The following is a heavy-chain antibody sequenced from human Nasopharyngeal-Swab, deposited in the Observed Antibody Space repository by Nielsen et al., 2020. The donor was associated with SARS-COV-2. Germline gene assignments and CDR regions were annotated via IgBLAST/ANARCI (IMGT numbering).Heavy chain of an antibody. V-gene: IGHV4-4*07. J-gene: IGHJ5*02. CDR2: IYTSGST. CDR3: ARDGYCSGGSCYSGLRWFDP. D-gene: IGHD2-15*01. CDR1: GGSISSYY. Sequence: SETLSLTCTVSGGSISSYYWSWIRQPAGKGLEWIGRIYTSGSTNYNPSLKSRVTMSVDTSKNQFSLKLSSVTAADTAVYYCARDGYCSGGSCYSGLRWFDPWGQGTLVTVSS.